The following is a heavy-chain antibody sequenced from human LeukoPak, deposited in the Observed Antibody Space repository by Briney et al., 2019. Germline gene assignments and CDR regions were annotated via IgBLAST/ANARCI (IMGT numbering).Heavy chain of an antibody. Sequence: PGGSLRLSCAASGFTFSTSWMHWVRQPPGKGRVWVSRMNSDGSVTTYTDAAKGRFIISRDNAKNTLYLKMNSLRAEDTAVYYCARGVNGNSDYWGQGTLVTVSS. CDR2: MNSDGSVT. CDR3: ARGVNGNSDY. CDR1: GFTFSTSW. J-gene: IGHJ4*02. V-gene: IGHV3-74*01. D-gene: IGHD2-8*01.